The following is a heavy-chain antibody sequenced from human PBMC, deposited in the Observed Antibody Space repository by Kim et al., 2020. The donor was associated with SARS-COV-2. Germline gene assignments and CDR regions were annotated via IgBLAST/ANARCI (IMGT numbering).Heavy chain of an antibody. V-gene: IGHV3-33*01. CDR1: GFTFSSYG. Sequence: GGSLRLSCAASGFTFSSYGMHWVRQAPGKGLEGVAVIWYDGSNKYYADSVKGRFTISRDNSKNTLYLQMNSLRAEDTAVYYCARSMTTLMYFDYWGQGTLVTVSS. CDR3: ARSMTTLMYFDY. J-gene: IGHJ4*02. D-gene: IGHD4-17*01. CDR2: IWYDGSNK.